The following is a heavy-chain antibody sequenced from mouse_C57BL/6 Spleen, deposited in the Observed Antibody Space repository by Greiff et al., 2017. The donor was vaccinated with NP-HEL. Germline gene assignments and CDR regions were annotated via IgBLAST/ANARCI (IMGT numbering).Heavy chain of an antibody. V-gene: IGHV1-76*01. CDR3: AREEINYYGTLPAWFAY. CDR1: GYTFTDYY. CDR2: IYPGSGNT. J-gene: IGHJ3*01. Sequence: QVHVKQSGAELVRPGASVKLSCKASGYTFTDYYINWVKQRPGQGLEWIARIYPGSGNTYYNEKFKGKATLTAEKSSSTAYMQLSSLTSEDSAVYFCAREEINYYGTLPAWFAYWGQGTLVTVSA. D-gene: IGHD1-1*01.